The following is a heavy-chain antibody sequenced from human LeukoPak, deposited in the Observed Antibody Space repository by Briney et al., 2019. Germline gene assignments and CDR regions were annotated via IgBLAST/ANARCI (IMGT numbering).Heavy chain of an antibody. D-gene: IGHD2-21*02. CDR1: GFTFSNYG. J-gene: IGHJ5*02. V-gene: IGHV4-34*01. Sequence: GSLRLSCAASGFTFSNYGMNWVRQAPGKGLEWIGEINHSGSTNYNPSLKSRVTISVDTSKNQFSLKLSSVTAADTAVYYCARHEVVVTAAYNWFDPWGQGTLVTVSS. CDR2: INHSGST. CDR3: ARHEVVVTAAYNWFDP.